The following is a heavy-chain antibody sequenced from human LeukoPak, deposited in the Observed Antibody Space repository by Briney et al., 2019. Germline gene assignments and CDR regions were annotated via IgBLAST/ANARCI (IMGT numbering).Heavy chain of an antibody. Sequence: ASVKVSRKASGYTFTDDFVHWARQAPGQGLEWMGWVNPNSGGTKYAQKFQGRVTMTRDTSISTAYMELSRLTSDDTALYYCARERFDGFDYWGQGTLVTVSS. CDR1: GYTFTDDF. CDR2: VNPNSGGT. J-gene: IGHJ4*02. V-gene: IGHV1-2*02. CDR3: ARERFDGFDY. D-gene: IGHD3-9*01.